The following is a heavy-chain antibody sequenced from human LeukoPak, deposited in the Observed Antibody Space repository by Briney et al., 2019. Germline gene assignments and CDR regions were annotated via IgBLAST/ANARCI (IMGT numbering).Heavy chain of an antibody. CDR1: GGSISSYY. CDR2: IYYSGST. V-gene: IGHV4-59*12. D-gene: IGHD4-17*01. CDR3: ARGPDYGDYYYSYYMDV. Sequence: SETLSLTCTVSGGSISSYYWSWIRQPPGKGLEWIGYIYYSGSTNYNPSLKSRVTISVDTSKNQFSLKLTSVTAADTAVYFCARGPDYGDYYYSYYMDVWGKGTTVTVSS. J-gene: IGHJ6*03.